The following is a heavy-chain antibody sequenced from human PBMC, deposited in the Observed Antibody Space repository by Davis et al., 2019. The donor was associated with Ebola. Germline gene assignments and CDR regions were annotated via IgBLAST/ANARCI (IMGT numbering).Heavy chain of an antibody. V-gene: IGHV4-4*08. Sequence: MPSETLSLTCTVSGGSISSYYWSWIRQPPGKGLEWIGYIYYSGSTNYNPSLKSRVTISVDTSKNQFSLKLSSVTAADTAVYYCARDRGIDRSYYYYYGFDVWGQGTTVTVSS. J-gene: IGHJ6*02. CDR3: ARDRGIDRSYYYYYGFDV. CDR1: GGSISSYY. D-gene: IGHD6-13*01. CDR2: IYYSGST.